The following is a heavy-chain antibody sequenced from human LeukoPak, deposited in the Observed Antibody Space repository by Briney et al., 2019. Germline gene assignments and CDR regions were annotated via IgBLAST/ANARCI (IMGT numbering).Heavy chain of an antibody. Sequence: GGPLRLSCSASGFTFSKNSMYWVRQASGKGLQYVSAITNNGGTTYYADSVKGRFTISRDNSKNTLFLQMSTLRAEDTAVYYCVKAYNWNVYSSGDFWGQGTLVTVSS. CDR1: GFTFSKNS. CDR3: VKAYNWNVYSSGDF. V-gene: IGHV3-64D*06. CDR2: ITNNGGTT. J-gene: IGHJ4*02. D-gene: IGHD1-1*01.